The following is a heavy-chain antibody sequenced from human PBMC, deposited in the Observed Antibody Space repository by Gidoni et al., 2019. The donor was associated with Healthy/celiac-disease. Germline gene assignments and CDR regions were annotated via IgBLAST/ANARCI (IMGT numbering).Heavy chain of an antibody. Sequence: EVQLVESGGGLVQPGGSLKPSCAASGFTFSGSAMHWVRQASGKGLEWVGRIRSKANSYATAYAASVKGRFTISRDDSKNTAYLQMNSLKTEDTAVYYCTRRVNYDSIDAFDIWGQGTMVTVSS. CDR1: GFTFSGSA. V-gene: IGHV3-73*02. CDR3: TRRVNYDSIDAFDI. J-gene: IGHJ3*02. D-gene: IGHD3-22*01. CDR2: IRSKANSYAT.